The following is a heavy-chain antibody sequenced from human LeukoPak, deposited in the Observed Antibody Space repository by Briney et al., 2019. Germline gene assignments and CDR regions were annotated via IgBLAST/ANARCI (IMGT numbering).Heavy chain of an antibody. D-gene: IGHD3-3*01. J-gene: IGHJ5*02. CDR1: GFTFSRYW. CDR3: ATRRDDFWSGPFDP. Sequence: GGSLRLSCAASGFTFSRYWMSWVRQAPGKGLEWVSSISSSGIYIYYADSVKGRFAISRDNTKNSLYLQMNSLRAEDTAVYYCATRRDDFWSGPFDPWGQGTLVTVSS. V-gene: IGHV3-21*01. CDR2: ISSSGIYI.